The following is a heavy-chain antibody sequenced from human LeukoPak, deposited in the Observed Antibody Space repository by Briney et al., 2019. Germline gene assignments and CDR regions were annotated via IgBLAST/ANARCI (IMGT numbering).Heavy chain of an antibody. CDR2: IHHSGST. V-gene: IGHV4-38-2*02. CDR1: GYSISSGSY. Sequence: SETLSLTCSVSGYSISSGSYWGWIRQLPGKGLEWIGSIHHSGSTYYNPSLKSRVTISVDTSKNHFSLKLTSVTAADTAVYYCARAFGVVIYFDYWGQGTLVTVSS. J-gene: IGHJ4*02. D-gene: IGHD3-3*01. CDR3: ARAFGVVIYFDY.